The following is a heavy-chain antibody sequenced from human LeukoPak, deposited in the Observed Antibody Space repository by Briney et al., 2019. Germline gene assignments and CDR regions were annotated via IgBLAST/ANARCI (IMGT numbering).Heavy chain of an antibody. CDR3: AKDGDFWSGYHIDY. CDR1: GFTLSGHS. D-gene: IGHD3-3*01. CDR2: ISPTSAYI. Sequence: GGSLRLSCAATGFTLSGHSMNWVRQAPGKGLDWVSSISPTSAYIYYQDSVKGRFTISRDDAKNSLYLEMDSLRAEDTAVYYCAKDGDFWSGYHIDYWGQGTLVTVSS. V-gene: IGHV3-21*04. J-gene: IGHJ4*02.